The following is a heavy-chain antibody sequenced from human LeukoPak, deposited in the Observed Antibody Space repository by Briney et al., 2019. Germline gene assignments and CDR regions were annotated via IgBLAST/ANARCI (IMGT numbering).Heavy chain of an antibody. J-gene: IGHJ4*02. V-gene: IGHV3-23*01. CDR2: ISGSGGST. Sequence: PGGSLRLSCAASGLTFSSYAMSWVRQAPGKGLEWVSAISGSGGSTYHADSVKGRFTISRDNSKNTLYLQMNSLRAEDTAVYYCAKDIVVGATSSFDYWGQGTLVTVSS. CDR1: GLTFSSYA. CDR3: AKDIVVGATSSFDY. D-gene: IGHD1-26*01.